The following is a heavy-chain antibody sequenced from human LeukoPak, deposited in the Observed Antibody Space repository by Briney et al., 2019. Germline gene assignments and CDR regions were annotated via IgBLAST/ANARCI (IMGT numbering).Heavy chain of an antibody. CDR1: GFTFGSYA. D-gene: IGHD3-9*01. CDR2: ISYDGSNK. Sequence: PGGSLRLSCAASGFTFGSYAMHWVRQAPGKGLEWVAVISYDGSNKYYADSVKGRFTISRDNSKNTLYLQMNSLRTEDTAVYYCARGQYYDILTGYYGMDAWGQGTTVTVSS. CDR3: ARGQYYDILTGYYGMDA. V-gene: IGHV3-30*04. J-gene: IGHJ6*02.